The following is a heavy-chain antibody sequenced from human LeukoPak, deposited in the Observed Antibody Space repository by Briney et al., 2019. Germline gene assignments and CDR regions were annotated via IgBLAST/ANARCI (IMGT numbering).Heavy chain of an antibody. Sequence: GGSLRLSGPASGFTFSDYYMSWIRQAPGKGLEGVSYISSSGSTIYYADSVKGRFTISRDNAKNSLYLQMNSLRAEDTAVYYCARLGYSYGRYFDYWGQGTLVTVSS. CDR3: ARLGYSYGRYFDY. D-gene: IGHD5-18*01. CDR1: GFTFSDYY. J-gene: IGHJ4*02. CDR2: ISSSGSTI. V-gene: IGHV3-11*01.